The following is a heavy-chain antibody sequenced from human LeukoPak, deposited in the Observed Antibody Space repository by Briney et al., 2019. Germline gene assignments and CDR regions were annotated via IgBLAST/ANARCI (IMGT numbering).Heavy chain of an antibody. D-gene: IGHD6-19*01. J-gene: IGHJ4*02. CDR1: GFSVSGNW. CDR3: ARGSGAYGDFDY. Sequence: PGGSLRLSCAASGFSVSGNWMHWVRQAPGKRLVWVSRINSDGSSTNYADSVRGRFTISRDNAKNTVYLQVNSLRVEDTAVYCCARGSGAYGDFDYWGQGTLVTVSS. V-gene: IGHV3-74*01. CDR2: INSDGSST.